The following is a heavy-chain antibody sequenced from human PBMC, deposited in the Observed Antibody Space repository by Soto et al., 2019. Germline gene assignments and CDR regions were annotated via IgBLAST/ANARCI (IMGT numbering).Heavy chain of an antibody. CDR1: GYNFSDYY. D-gene: IGHD2-8*02. V-gene: IGHV1-2*02. Sequence: QVQLVQSAAEVKKPGASVKVSCKASGYNFSDYYIHWVRQAPGQGLEWLGWVSPKSGGTNYAQKFKGRVTMTRGTSSNTVYMDLSGLKSDDTAVFYCAREISGGGTLNWFDPWGQGTLVTVSS. J-gene: IGHJ5*02. CDR2: VSPKSGGT. CDR3: AREISGGGTLNWFDP.